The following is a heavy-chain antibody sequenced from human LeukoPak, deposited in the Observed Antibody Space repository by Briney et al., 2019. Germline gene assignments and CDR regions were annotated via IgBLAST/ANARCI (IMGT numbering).Heavy chain of an antibody. CDR3: ARDSGRGGSCDY. V-gene: IGHV3-48*01. Sequence: GGSLRLSCAASGFTFSSYSMKWVRQAPGKGPEWVSHIDGGSSAIYYADSVKGRFTISRDNARNSLYLQMNSLRGEDTGVYYCARDSGRGGSCDYWGQGTLATVSS. D-gene: IGHD2-15*01. J-gene: IGHJ4*02. CDR2: IDGGSSAI. CDR1: GFTFSSYS.